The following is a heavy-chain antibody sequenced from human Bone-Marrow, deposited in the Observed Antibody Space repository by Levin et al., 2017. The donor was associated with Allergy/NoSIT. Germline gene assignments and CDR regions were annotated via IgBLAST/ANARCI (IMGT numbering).Heavy chain of an antibody. J-gene: IGHJ4*02. V-gene: IGHV4-61*01. Sequence: SQTLSLTCTVSGGSVNSGSFYWSWIRQSPGKGLDWIGNIYYSGSTNYNPSLKRRVTISINTSKNQFSLKLTSVTAADTAVYFCARDTYSHSAHTVWGQGTLVTVSS. D-gene: IGHD5-12*01. CDR1: GGSVNSGSFY. CDR3: ARDTYSHSAHTV. CDR2: IYYSGST.